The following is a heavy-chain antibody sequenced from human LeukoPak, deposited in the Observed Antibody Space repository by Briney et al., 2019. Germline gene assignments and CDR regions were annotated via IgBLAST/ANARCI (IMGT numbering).Heavy chain of an antibody. Sequence: ASVKVSCKAPGYTFTGYYMHWVRQAPGQGLEWMGWINPNSGGTNYAQKFQGRVTMTRDTSISTAYMELSRLRSDDTAVYYCAREELSTYYYDSSGYYYSFWGQGTLVTVSS. J-gene: IGHJ4*02. D-gene: IGHD3-22*01. V-gene: IGHV1-2*02. CDR2: INPNSGGT. CDR3: AREELSTYYYDSSGYYYSF. CDR1: GYTFTGYY.